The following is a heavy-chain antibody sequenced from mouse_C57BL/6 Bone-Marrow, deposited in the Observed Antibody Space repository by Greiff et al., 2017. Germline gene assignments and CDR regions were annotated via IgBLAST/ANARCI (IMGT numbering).Heavy chain of an antibody. CDR2: ISGGGGNT. J-gene: IGHJ1*03. CDR1: GFTFSSYT. V-gene: IGHV5-9*01. CDR3: SRQITTVQSTKYFDV. D-gene: IGHD1-1*01. Sequence: EVKLVESGGGLVKPGGSLKLSCAASGFTFSSYTMSWVRQTPEKRLQWVAAISGGGGNTYYPDSVKGRFTISRDNDKNFLYMQMRSLRSEDKALYDCSRQITTVQSTKYFDVWGTGTTVTVSS.